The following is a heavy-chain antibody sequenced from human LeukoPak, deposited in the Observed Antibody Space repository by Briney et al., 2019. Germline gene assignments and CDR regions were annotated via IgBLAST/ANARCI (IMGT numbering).Heavy chain of an antibody. CDR3: AKESGYNSPELGDY. D-gene: IGHD5-24*01. CDR1: GFTVSSNY. Sequence: GGSLRLSCAASGFTVSSNYMSWVRQAPGKGLEWVSVIYSGGSTNYADSVKGRFTISRGNSKNTVYLQMNSLRAEDTAVYYCAKESGYNSPELGDYWGQGTLVTVSS. V-gene: IGHV3-53*01. J-gene: IGHJ4*02. CDR2: IYSGGST.